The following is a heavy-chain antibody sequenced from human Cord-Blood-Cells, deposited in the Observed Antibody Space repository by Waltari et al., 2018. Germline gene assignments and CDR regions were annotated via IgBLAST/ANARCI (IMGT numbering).Heavy chain of an antibody. J-gene: IGHJ6*02. D-gene: IGHD3-9*01. V-gene: IGHV1-58*01. CDR3: AAGSYDILTGYYYYYGMDV. CDR2: IVVGSGNT. CDR1: GFTFTSSA. Sequence: QMQLVQSGPAGKKPGTSVKVSCKASGFTFTSSAVQWVRQARGQRLEWIGWIVVGSGNTNYAQKFQERVTITRDMSTSTAYMELSSLRSEDTAVYYCAAGSYDILTGYYYYYGMDVWGQGTTVTVSS.